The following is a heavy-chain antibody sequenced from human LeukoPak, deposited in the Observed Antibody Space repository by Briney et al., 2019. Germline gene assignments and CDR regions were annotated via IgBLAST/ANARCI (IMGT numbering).Heavy chain of an antibody. CDR3: ASLGYCSSTSCFDY. CDR2: IIPIFGTA. J-gene: IGHJ4*02. D-gene: IGHD2-2*01. CDR1: GYTFTGYY. Sequence: SVKVSCKASGYTFTGYYMHWVRQAPGQGLEWMGGIIPIFGTANYAQKFQGRVTITADESTSTAYMELSSLRSEDTAVYYCASLGYCSSTSCFDYWGQGTLVTVSS. V-gene: IGHV1-69*13.